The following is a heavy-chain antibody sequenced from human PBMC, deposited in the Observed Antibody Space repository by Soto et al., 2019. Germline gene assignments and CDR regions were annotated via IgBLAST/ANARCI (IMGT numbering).Heavy chain of an antibody. Sequence: EVQLLESGGGLVPPGGSLRLSCAASGYTFSSYAMSWVRQAPGKGLEWVSSISDSGGSTYYADSVKGRFIISRDKSKNTLYLQMNSLKAEDTAVYYCAKDGGVNYDDSSSDAFDIWGQGTMVTVSS. D-gene: IGHD3-22*01. CDR3: AKDGGVNYDDSSSDAFDI. CDR2: ISDSGGST. CDR1: GYTFSSYA. J-gene: IGHJ3*02. V-gene: IGHV3-23*01.